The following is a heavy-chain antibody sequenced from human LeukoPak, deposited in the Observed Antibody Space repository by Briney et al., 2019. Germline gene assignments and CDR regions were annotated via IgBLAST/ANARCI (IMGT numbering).Heavy chain of an antibody. J-gene: IGHJ4*02. V-gene: IGHV5-51*01. Sequence: GESLKISCKGSGYSFTSYWIGWVRQMPGKGLEWMGIIYPGDSDTRYSPSFQGQVTISADKSISTAYLQWSSLKASDTAMYYCARRSIAARPGGPLDYWGQGTLVTVSS. CDR1: GYSFTSYW. CDR3: ARRSIAARPGGPLDY. D-gene: IGHD6-6*01. CDR2: IYPGDSDT.